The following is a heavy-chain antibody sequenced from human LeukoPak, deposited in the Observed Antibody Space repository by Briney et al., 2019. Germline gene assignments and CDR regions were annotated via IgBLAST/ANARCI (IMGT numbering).Heavy chain of an antibody. CDR1: GGSISSGGYY. CDR3: ARMDRYYYDSSGLIWAFDI. J-gene: IGHJ3*02. V-gene: IGHV4-31*03. CDR2: VYYSGST. D-gene: IGHD3-22*01. Sequence: SQTLSLTCTVSGGSISSGGYYWSWIRQHPGKGLEWIGYVYYSGSTYYNPSLKSRVTISVDTSKNQFSLKLSSVTAADTAVYYCARMDRYYYDSSGLIWAFDIWGQGTMVTVSS.